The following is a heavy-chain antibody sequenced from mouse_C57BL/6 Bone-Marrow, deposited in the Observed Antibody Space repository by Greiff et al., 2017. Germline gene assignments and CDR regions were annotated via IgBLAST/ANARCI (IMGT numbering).Heavy chain of an antibody. Sequence: EVMLVESGGGLVKPGGSLKLSCAASGFTFSSYAMSWVRQTPEKRLEWVATISDGGSYTYYPDNVKGRFTFSRDNAKNNLYLQMSHLKSEDTAMYYCARVLYYYGSSFAYWGQGTLVTVSA. CDR2: ISDGGSYT. D-gene: IGHD1-1*01. CDR3: ARVLYYYGSSFAY. CDR1: GFTFSSYA. V-gene: IGHV5-4*03. J-gene: IGHJ3*01.